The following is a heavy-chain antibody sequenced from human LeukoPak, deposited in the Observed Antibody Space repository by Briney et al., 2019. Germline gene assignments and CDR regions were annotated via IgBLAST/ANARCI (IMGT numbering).Heavy chain of an antibody. CDR3: ARHLRGLDL. CDR1: GFTFSSYA. CDR2: ISGSGGGT. D-gene: IGHD3-10*01. J-gene: IGHJ5*02. Sequence: PGGSLRLSCAASGFTFSSYAMSWVRQAPEKGLEWVSTISGSGGGTYYADSVKGRFTISRDDSKNTLYLQMNSLRAEDTAVYYCARHLRGLDLWGQGTLVTVSS. V-gene: IGHV3-23*01.